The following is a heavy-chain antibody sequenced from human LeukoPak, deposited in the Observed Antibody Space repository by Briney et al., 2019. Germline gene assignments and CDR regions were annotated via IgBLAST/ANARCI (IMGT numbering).Heavy chain of an antibody. CDR1: GYSFASYW. Sequence: GESLKISCKGSGYSFASYWIGWVRQMPGKGLEWMGIIYPGDSDTRYSPSFQGQVTISADKSISTAYLQWSSLKASDTAMYYCARQRSSSWYDNDYWGQGTLVTVSS. CDR3: ARQRSSSWYDNDY. V-gene: IGHV5-51*01. D-gene: IGHD6-13*01. CDR2: IYPGDSDT. J-gene: IGHJ4*02.